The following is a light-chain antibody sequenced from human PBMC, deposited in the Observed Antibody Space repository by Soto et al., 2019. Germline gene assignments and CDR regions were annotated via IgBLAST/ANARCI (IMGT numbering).Light chain of an antibody. CDR3: NSYGGSNNYVI. J-gene: IGLJ2*01. Sequence: QSALTQPPSAVGSPGQSVTISCTGTSSEVGSYNYVSWYQQHPGKAPKLMIYEVNKRPSGVPDRFSGSKSGNTASLTVSGLQAEDEADYYCNSYGGSNNYVIFGGGTKLTVL. CDR1: SSEVGSYNY. CDR2: EVN. V-gene: IGLV2-8*01.